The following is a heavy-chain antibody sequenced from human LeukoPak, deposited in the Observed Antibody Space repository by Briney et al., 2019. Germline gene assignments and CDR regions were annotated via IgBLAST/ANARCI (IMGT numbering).Heavy chain of an antibody. V-gene: IGHV3-74*03. J-gene: IGHJ4*02. CDR1: GFPFRVRW. D-gene: IGHD1-14*01. CDR3: ATDLDHTFDY. CDR2: IKKDGFFS. Sequence: GGSLRLSCTASGFPFRVRWMHWVRQAPGKGLVWISLIKKDGFFSTYADSVKGRFTISRDDAKNTLYLQMDSLRADDTAVYYCATDLDHTFDYWGRGTLVTVSS.